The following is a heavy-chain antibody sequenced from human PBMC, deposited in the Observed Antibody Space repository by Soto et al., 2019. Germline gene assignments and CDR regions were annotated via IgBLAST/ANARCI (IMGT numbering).Heavy chain of an antibody. D-gene: IGHD2-2*01. J-gene: IGHJ6*02. CDR3: ARERYQVISDGMDV. V-gene: IGHV1-2*02. CDR1: GYTFTGYY. CDR2: INPQTGGT. Sequence: ASVKVSCKASGYTFTGYYIHWVREAPGQGLEWMGWINPQTGGTSYAQKFQGRVTLSRDTSINTAYLELSRLRFDDAAVYFCARERYQVISDGMDVWGQGTTVTVSS.